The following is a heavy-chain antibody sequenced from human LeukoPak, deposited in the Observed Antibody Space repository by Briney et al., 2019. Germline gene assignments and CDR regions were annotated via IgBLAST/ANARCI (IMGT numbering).Heavy chain of an antibody. CDR1: GYSISGGYY. V-gene: IGHV4-38-2*02. CDR3: ARGGIAARLIDY. Sequence: SETLSLTCTVSGYSISGGYYGGWIRQPPGKGLEWIGSIYHSGSTYYNPSLKSRVTISVDTSKNQFSLKLSSVTAADTAVYYCARGGIAARLIDYWGQGTLVTVSS. J-gene: IGHJ4*02. D-gene: IGHD6-6*01. CDR2: IYHSGST.